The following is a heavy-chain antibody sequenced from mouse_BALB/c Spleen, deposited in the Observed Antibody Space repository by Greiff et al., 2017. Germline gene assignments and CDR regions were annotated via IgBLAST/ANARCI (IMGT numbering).Heavy chain of an antibody. CDR1: GFSLTSYG. J-gene: IGHJ4*01. D-gene: IGHD2-4*01. CDR2: IWAGGST. V-gene: IGHV2-9*02. Sequence: VKVVESGPGLVAPSQSLSITCTVSGFSLTSYGVHWVRQPPGKGLEWLGVIWAGGSTNYNSALMSRLSISKDNSKSQVFLKMNSLQTDDTAMYYCARDLYDYDGNAMDYWGQGTSVTVSS. CDR3: ARDLYDYDGNAMDY.